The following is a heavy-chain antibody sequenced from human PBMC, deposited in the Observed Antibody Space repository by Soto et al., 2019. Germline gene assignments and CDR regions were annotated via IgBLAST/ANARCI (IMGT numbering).Heavy chain of an antibody. V-gene: IGHV3-23*01. CDR3: AKATATGGGAFDI. J-gene: IGHJ3*02. CDR2: ILVDGRT. Sequence: PGGSLRLSCAASGFICSSYDMSWVRQAPGKGLEWVSTILVDGRTFYVDYVKGRFTISRDSSKNTVYLQMNSLTAGDTALYYCAKATATGGGAFDICGQGTMVTVSS. CDR1: GFICSSYD. D-gene: IGHD2-8*02.